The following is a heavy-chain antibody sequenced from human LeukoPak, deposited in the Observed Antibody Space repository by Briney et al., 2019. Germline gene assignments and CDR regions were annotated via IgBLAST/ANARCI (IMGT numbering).Heavy chain of an antibody. D-gene: IGHD6-6*01. CDR2: INHSGST. Sequence: SETLSLTCAVYGGTFSGYYWSWIRQPPGKGLEWIGEINHSGSTKFNPSLKSRVTISVDTSNNRFSLKLSSVTAADTAVYYCARELVGVPHSSSSADYFDYWGQGTLVAVSS. V-gene: IGHV4-34*01. CDR1: GGTFSGYY. J-gene: IGHJ4*02. CDR3: ARELVGVPHSSSSADYFDY.